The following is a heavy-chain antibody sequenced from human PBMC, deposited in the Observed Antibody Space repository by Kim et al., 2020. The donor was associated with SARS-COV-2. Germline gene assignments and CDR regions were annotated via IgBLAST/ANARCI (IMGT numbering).Heavy chain of an antibody. CDR2: IRGSGAGT. D-gene: IGHD6-19*01. CDR1: GFTFSKFG. V-gene: IGHV3-23*01. Sequence: GGSLRLSCAASGFTFSKFGMSWVRQAPGKGLQWVSGIRGSGAGTFYTDSVKGRFTISRDNSKNALYLQMNSLRVEDTAIYYCAKETSVIGTPIPDSWGQGTLVTVSS. J-gene: IGHJ4*02. CDR3: AKETSVIGTPIPDS.